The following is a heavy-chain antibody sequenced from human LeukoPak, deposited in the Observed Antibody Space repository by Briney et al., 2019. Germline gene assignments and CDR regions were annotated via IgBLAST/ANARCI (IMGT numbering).Heavy chain of an antibody. CDR3: ARGSGSGWPLDR. V-gene: IGHV3-53*01. J-gene: IGHJ5*02. CDR2: MFAGGTT. D-gene: IGHD6-19*01. Sequence: PGGSLRLSCAASGVIASRNFMRWVRQAPGKGLQWVAIMFAGGTTDYSDSVRGRFHISRDSSNNTLSLQINSLRAEDTAVYYCARGSGSGWPLDRWGQGALVTVSS. CDR1: GVIASRNF.